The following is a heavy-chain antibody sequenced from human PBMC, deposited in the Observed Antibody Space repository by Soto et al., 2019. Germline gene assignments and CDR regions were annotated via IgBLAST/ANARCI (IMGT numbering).Heavy chain of an antibody. V-gene: IGHV6-1*01. CDR1: GYSVSSNSAA. D-gene: IGHD2-15*01. CDR2: TYYRSKWYN. CDR3: ARGSGYGMDV. Sequence: PSHTLSLTCAISGYSVSSNSAALNWIRQSPSRGLEWLGRTYYRSKWYNDYAVSVKSRITINPDTSKNQFSLQLNSVTPEDTAVYYCARGSGYGMDVWGQGTTVTVSS. J-gene: IGHJ6*02.